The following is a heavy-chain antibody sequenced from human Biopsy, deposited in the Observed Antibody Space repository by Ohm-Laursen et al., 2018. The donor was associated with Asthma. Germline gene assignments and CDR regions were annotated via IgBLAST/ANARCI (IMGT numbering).Heavy chain of an antibody. CDR1: GYPFIGYH. CDR3: ARGQKSAGDRWFDP. Sequence: ASVKVSCKASGYPFIGYHIHWMRQAPGQGLEWMGWINPNSGATNYAQKFQGRVTMTRDTPISTAYMEVSRLRSDDTAVYYCARGQKSAGDRWFDPWGQGTLVTVSS. J-gene: IGHJ5*02. D-gene: IGHD6-13*01. V-gene: IGHV1-2*02. CDR2: INPNSGAT.